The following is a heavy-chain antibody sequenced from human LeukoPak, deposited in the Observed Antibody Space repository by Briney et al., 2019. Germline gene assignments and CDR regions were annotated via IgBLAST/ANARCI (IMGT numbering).Heavy chain of an antibody. CDR1: GFTFSSYW. J-gene: IGHJ4*02. D-gene: IGHD6-6*01. CDR3: ARGHSSSPLGFDY. V-gene: IGHV3-7*01. Sequence: GGSLRLSCAASGFTFSSYWMSWVRQAPGKGLEWVANIKQDGSEKYYVDSVKGRFTISRDNAKNSLYLQMNSLRAEDTAVYYCARGHSSSPLGFDYWGQGTLVTVSS. CDR2: IKQDGSEK.